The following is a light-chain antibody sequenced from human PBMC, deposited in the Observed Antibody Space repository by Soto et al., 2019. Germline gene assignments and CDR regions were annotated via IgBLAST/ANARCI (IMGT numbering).Light chain of an antibody. Sequence: NFMLTQPHSVSESPGKTVTISCTGSSGSIASNYVQWYQQRPGSAPTTVIYEDNQRPSGVPDRFSGSIDSSSNSASLTISGLKTEDEADYYCQSYESGNVVFGGGTELTVL. V-gene: IGLV6-57*02. CDR2: EDN. CDR1: SGSIASNY. J-gene: IGLJ2*01. CDR3: QSYESGNVV.